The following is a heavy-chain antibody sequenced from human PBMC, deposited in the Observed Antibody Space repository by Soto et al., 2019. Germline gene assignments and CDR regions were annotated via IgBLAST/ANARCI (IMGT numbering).Heavy chain of an antibody. V-gene: IGHV3-33*01. Sequence: QVQLVESGGGVVQPGRSLRLSCAASGFTFSSYGMHWVRQAPGKGLEWVAAIWYDGSNKYYADSVKGRFTISRDNSKNTLYLQMNSLRAEDTAVYYCARDLYDGDYPSGYMDVWGKGTPVTVSS. CDR2: IWYDGSNK. D-gene: IGHD4-17*01. CDR1: GFTFSSYG. CDR3: ARDLYDGDYPSGYMDV. J-gene: IGHJ6*03.